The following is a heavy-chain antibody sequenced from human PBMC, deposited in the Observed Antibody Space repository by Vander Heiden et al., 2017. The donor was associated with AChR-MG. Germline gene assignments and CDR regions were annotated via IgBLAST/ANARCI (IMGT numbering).Heavy chain of an antibody. Sequence: EVQLLESGGGLVQPGGSLRLSCAASGFPFSSYAMGWVRQAPGKGLEWVSAISGSGGSTYYADSVKGRFTTSRDNSKNTLYLQMNSLRAEDTAVYYCANLITSGYCTNGVCNSDYWGQGTLVTVSS. CDR1: GFPFSSYA. V-gene: IGHV3-23*01. CDR3: ANLITSGYCTNGVCNSDY. D-gene: IGHD2-8*01. CDR2: ISGSGGST. J-gene: IGHJ4*02.